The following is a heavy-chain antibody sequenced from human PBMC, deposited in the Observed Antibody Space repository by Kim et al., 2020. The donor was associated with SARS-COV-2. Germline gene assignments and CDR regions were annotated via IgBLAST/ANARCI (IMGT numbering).Heavy chain of an antibody. Sequence: GGSLRLSCAASGFTFSSYAMSWVRQAPGKGLEWVSAISGSGGSTYYADSVKGRFTISRDNSKNTLYLQMNSLRAEDTAVYYCAKEGSSTYGEDYYYGMDVWGQGTTVTVSS. CDR3: AKEGSSTYGEDYYYGMDV. V-gene: IGHV3-23*01. CDR1: GFTFSSYA. J-gene: IGHJ6*02. D-gene: IGHD6-13*01. CDR2: ISGSGGST.